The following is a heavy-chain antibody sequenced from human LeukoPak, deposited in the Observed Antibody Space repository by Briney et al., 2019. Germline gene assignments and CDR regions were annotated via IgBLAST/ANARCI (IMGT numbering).Heavy chain of an antibody. CDR2: ISSNGGST. CDR3: ARSAAANGIYFDY. D-gene: IGHD6-13*01. V-gene: IGHV3-64*01. CDR1: GFTFSSYA. J-gene: IGHJ4*02. Sequence: GGSLRLSCAASGFTFSSYATHWVRQAPGKGLEYVSAISSNGGSTYYANSVKGRFTISRDNSKNTLYLQMGSLRAEDMAVYYCARSAAANGIYFDYWGQGTLVTVSS.